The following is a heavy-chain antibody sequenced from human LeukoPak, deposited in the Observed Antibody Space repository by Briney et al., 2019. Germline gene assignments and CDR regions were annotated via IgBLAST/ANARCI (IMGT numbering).Heavy chain of an antibody. J-gene: IGHJ4*02. D-gene: IGHD1-26*01. V-gene: IGHV3-23*01. CDR2: ISGSGGST. CDR1: GFTFGDYA. Sequence: PGGSLRLSCTASGFTFGDYAMSWIRQAPGKGLEWVSAISGSGGSTYYADSVKGRFTISRDNSKNTLYLQMNSLRAEDTAVYYCAKGGKWDVTPFDYWGQGTLVTVSS. CDR3: AKGGKWDVTPFDY.